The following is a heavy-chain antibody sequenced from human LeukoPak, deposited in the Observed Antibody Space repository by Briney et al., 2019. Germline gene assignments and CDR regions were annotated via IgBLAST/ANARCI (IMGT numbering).Heavy chain of an antibody. J-gene: IGHJ4*02. CDR1: GFTFSRYA. CDR3: ARVVVVISGFCDY. Sequence: GGSLRLSCAGSGFTFSRYAMHWVRQAPGKGLEWMALMSYDGSDKYYADSVKGRFTISRDNSKNTLYLQMNSLRAEDTAVYYCARVVVVISGFCDYWGQGTLVTVSS. V-gene: IGHV3-30*04. D-gene: IGHD3-22*01. CDR2: MSYDGSDK.